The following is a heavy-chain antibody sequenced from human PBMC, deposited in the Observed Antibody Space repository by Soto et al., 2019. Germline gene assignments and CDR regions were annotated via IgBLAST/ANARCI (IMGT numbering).Heavy chain of an antibody. Sequence: GGSLRLSCAASVFTVGSSYMSWVRQAAGKGLEWVSVIFSGGNTYYADSVKGRFTISRDSSKNTLYLQMNSLRAEDTAVYYCARDPGTISPQYHFYYWGQGTLVTVSS. CDR3: ARDPGTISPQYHFYY. D-gene: IGHD1-1*01. CDR1: VFTVGSSY. V-gene: IGHV3-53*01. CDR2: IFSGGNT. J-gene: IGHJ4*02.